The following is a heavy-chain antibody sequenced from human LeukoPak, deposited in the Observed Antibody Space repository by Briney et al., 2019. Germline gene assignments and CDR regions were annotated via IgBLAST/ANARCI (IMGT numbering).Heavy chain of an antibody. Sequence: KIGESLKISCKGSGYSFTSYWIGWVRQMPGKGLEWMGIIYPGDSDTRYSPSFQGQVTISADKSISTAYLQWTSLKVSDTAMYYCAVTALDNWFDHWGQGTLVTVSS. V-gene: IGHV5-51*01. CDR1: GYSFTSYW. J-gene: IGHJ5*02. CDR2: IYPGDSDT. CDR3: AVTALDNWFDH. D-gene: IGHD2-21*02.